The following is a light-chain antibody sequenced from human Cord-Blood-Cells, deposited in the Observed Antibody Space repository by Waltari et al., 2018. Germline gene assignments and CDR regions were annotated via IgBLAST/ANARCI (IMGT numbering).Light chain of an antibody. Sequence: DIQMTQSPSSLSASVGDRVTITCQASQDIINYLNWYQQKQGKAPTLLIYDASNLETGVPSRFSGSGSGTEFTFTISNLQPEDIATYYCQQYDNLPITFGQGTRLEIK. J-gene: IGKJ5*01. CDR1: QDIINY. CDR3: QQYDNLPIT. V-gene: IGKV1-33*01. CDR2: DAS.